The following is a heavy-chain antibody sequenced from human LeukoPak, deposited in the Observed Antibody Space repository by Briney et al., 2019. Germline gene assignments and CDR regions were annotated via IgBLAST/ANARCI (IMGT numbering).Heavy chain of an antibody. CDR1: EFTFSSYA. CDR3: AKDYGSSWYDYYFDY. V-gene: IGHV3-23*01. Sequence: PGGSLRLSCAASEFTFSSYAMQWVRQAPEKGLEWVSAISGSGGSTYYADSVKGRFTISRDNSKNTLYLQMNSLRAEDTAVYYCAKDYGSSWYDYYFDYWGQGTLVTVSS. J-gene: IGHJ4*02. D-gene: IGHD6-13*01. CDR2: ISGSGGST.